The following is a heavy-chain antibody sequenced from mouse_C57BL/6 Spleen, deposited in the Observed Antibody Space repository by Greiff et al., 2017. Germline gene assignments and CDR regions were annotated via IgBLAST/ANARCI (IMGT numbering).Heavy chain of an antibody. J-gene: IGHJ4*01. CDR1: GYTFTSYW. Sequence: QVQLQQPGAELVKPGASVKLSCKASGYTFTSYWMHWVKQRPGQGLEWIGMIHPNSGSTNYNEKFKSKATLTVDKSSSTAYMQLSSLTSEDSAVYYCARTTMVTTGYYYAMDYWGQGTSVTVSS. V-gene: IGHV1-64*01. CDR3: ARTTMVTTGYYYAMDY. D-gene: IGHD2-2*01. CDR2: IHPNSGST.